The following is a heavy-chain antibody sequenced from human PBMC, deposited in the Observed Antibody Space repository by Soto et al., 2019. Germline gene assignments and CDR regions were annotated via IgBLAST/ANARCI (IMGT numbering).Heavy chain of an antibody. Sequence: QITLKETGPTLVNPTQTLTLTCTFSGFSLTTYGVGVGWIRQPPGKALEWLAFLYWDDDKRYSPSLKSRLTITKDTSKNQVALRMTNMDPVDTATYYCAHSRGYVGFDYWGQGILVTVAS. CDR3: AHSRGYVGFDY. D-gene: IGHD5-12*01. J-gene: IGHJ4*02. CDR1: GFSLTTYGVG. CDR2: LYWDDDK. V-gene: IGHV2-5*02.